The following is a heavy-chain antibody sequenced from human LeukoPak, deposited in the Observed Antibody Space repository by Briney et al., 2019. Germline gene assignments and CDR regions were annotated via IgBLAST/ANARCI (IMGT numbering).Heavy chain of an antibody. J-gene: IGHJ4*02. CDR3: ARVRAAMALYYFDY. Sequence: ASVKVSCKTSGGTFNSYGFSWVRQAPGQGLEWMGGVIPILGTTKYAQKFQGRVTITTDESTSTVYMKLNSLRSEDTAVYYCARVRAAMALYYFDYWGQGTLVTVSS. V-gene: IGHV1-69*05. CDR1: GGTFNSYG. D-gene: IGHD5-18*01. CDR2: VIPILGTT.